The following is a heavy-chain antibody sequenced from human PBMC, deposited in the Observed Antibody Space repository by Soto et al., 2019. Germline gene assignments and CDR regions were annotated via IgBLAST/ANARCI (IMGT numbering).Heavy chain of an antibody. CDR1: GGSFSGYY. J-gene: IGHJ5*02. CDR2: INHSGST. D-gene: IGHD6-6*01. Sequence: QVQLQQWGAGLLKPSETLSLTCAVYGGSFSGYYWSWIRQPPGKGLEWIGEINHSGSTNYNPSLKRRVTRTVDAAKNQCALKLSAVTAADTAGDYCARQEQRVCRCDPGGQGTLVTVSA. CDR3: ARQEQRVCRCDP. V-gene: IGHV4-34*01.